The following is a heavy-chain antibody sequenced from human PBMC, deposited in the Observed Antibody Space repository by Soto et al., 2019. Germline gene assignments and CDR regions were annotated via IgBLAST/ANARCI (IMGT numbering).Heavy chain of an antibody. V-gene: IGHV3-23*01. Sequence: PGGSLRLSCAASGFAFSSYAMSWVRQAPGKGLEWVSGISGSGGNTYYADSVKGRFTISRDNSKNTLYLQMNSLRADDTAVYYCAKSEGVTTVIYFDYRGQGTLVTVSS. J-gene: IGHJ4*02. CDR1: GFAFSSYA. D-gene: IGHD4-17*01. CDR2: ISGSGGNT. CDR3: AKSEGVTTVIYFDY.